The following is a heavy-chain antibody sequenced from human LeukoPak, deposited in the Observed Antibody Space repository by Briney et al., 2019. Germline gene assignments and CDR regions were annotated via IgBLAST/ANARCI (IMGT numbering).Heavy chain of an antibody. J-gene: IGHJ4*02. D-gene: IGHD6-13*01. CDR3: ARDGRQPGNFDY. CDR2: IYYSGST. V-gene: IGHV4-39*07. CDR1: GGSISSYY. Sequence: SETLSLTCTVSGGSISSYYWGWIRQPPGKGLEWIGSIYYSGSTYYNPSLKSRVTISVDTSKNQFSLKLSSVTAADTAVYYCARDGRQPGNFDYWGQGTLVTVSS.